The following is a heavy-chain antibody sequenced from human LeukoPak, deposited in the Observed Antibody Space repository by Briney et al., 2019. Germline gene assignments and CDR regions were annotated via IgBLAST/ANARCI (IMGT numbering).Heavy chain of an antibody. CDR3: ARVRQQLTYYCYMDV. CDR2: IYHSGST. D-gene: IGHD6-13*01. J-gene: IGHJ6*03. Sequence: PSETLSLTCTVSGYSISSGYYWGWIRQPPGKGLEWIGSIYHSGSTYYNPSLKSRVTISVDTSKNQFSLKLSSVTAADTAVYYCARVRQQLTYYCYMDVWGKGRTVTVSS. V-gene: IGHV4-38-2*02. CDR1: GYSISSGYY.